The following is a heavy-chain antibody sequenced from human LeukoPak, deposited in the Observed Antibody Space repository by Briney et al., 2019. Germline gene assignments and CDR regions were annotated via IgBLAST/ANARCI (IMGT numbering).Heavy chain of an antibody. D-gene: IGHD3-22*01. V-gene: IGHV3-30*04. CDR1: GFTFSNYA. Sequence: PGGSLRLSCAASGFTFSNYAMHWVRQAPGKGLEWVAVILYDGDTKYYPDSVKGRFTISRDNSKNTLYLQMNTLRAEGTAVYYCARDPRGPTGFDSGGRDSFDYWGQGTLVTVSS. J-gene: IGHJ4*02. CDR2: ILYDGDTK. CDR3: ARDPRGPTGFDSGGRDSFDY.